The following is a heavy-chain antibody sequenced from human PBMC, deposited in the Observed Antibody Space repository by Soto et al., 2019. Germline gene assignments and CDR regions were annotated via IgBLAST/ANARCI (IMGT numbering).Heavy chain of an antibody. CDR2: IYYSGST. CDR1: GGSISSSRYY. V-gene: IGHV4-39*01. J-gene: IGHJ3*02. Sequence: SETLSLTCTVSGGSISSSRYYWGWSRQPPGKGLEWIGSIYYSGSTYYNPSLKSRVTISVDTSKNQFSLKLSSVTAADTAVYYCARHEMVRGVINAFDIWGQGTMVT. CDR3: ARHEMVRGVINAFDI. D-gene: IGHD3-10*01.